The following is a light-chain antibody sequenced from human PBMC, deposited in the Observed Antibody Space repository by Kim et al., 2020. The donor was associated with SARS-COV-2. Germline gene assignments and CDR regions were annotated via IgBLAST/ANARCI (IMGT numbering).Light chain of an antibody. CDR2: AKT. J-gene: IGLJ2*01. CDR1: SLRIFY. CDR3: TSRASTGNHS. V-gene: IGLV3-19*01. Sequence: SSELTQDPALSVALGQTVRITCQGASLRIFYASWYQQKPGQAPRLVIYAKTNRPSGIPDRFSGSSPGNTASLTITGALAEDEADYSCTSRASTGNHSFG.